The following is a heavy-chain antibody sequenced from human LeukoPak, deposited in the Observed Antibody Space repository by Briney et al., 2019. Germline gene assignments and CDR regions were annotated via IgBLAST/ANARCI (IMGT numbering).Heavy chain of an antibody. CDR1: GFTFSSYG. CDR2: ISSSSSTM. CDR3: ARGMTTVTTFDY. V-gene: IGHV3-48*01. D-gene: IGHD4-17*01. Sequence: GGSLRLSCAASGFTFSSYGMHWVRQAPGKGLEWVSYISSSSSTMYYADSVKGRFTISRDNAKNSLYLQMISLKTEDTAVYYCARGMTTVTTFDYWGQGTLVTVSS. J-gene: IGHJ4*02.